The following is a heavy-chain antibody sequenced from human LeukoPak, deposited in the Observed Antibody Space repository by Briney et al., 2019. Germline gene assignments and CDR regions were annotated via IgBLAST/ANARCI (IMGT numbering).Heavy chain of an antibody. CDR1: GYSISSGYY. J-gene: IGHJ6*03. Sequence: SETLSLTCAVSGYSISSGYYWGWIRQPPGKGLEWIGSIYHSGSTNYNPSLKSRVTMSVDTSKNQFSLKLSSVTAADTAVYYCARGSPYMDVWGKGTTVTVSS. V-gene: IGHV4-38-2*01. CDR2: IYHSGST. CDR3: ARGSPYMDV.